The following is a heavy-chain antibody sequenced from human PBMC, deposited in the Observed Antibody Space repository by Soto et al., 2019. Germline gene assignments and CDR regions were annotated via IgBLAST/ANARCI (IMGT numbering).Heavy chain of an antibody. V-gene: IGHV4-31*03. CDR1: GDSIRSGSSY. J-gene: IGHJ4*02. D-gene: IGHD3-3*02. CDR2: ISSSANT. Sequence: SETLSLTCTVSGDSIRSGSSYWTWIRQHPGEGLEWLGYISSSANTYYNPSLRSRVSISADTSENQFSLRLTSVTAADTAVYHCARGLISRSYYFDYWGQGALVTVPQ. CDR3: ARGLISRSYYFDY.